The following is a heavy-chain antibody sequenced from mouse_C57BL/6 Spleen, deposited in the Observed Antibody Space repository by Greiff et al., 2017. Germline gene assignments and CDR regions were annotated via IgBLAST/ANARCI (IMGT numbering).Heavy chain of an antibody. CDR2: IYPGNSDT. CDR1: GYTFTSYW. V-gene: IGHV1-5*01. J-gene: IGHJ2*01. D-gene: IGHD1-1*01. Sequence: VQLQQSGTVLARPGASVKMSCKTSGYTFTSYWMHWVKQRPGQGLEWIGAIYPGNSDTSYNQKFKGKAKLTAVTSASTAYMELSSLTHEDSAVYYCTGAITTVVATSDYCDYWGQGTTLTVSS. CDR3: TGAITTVVATSDYCDY.